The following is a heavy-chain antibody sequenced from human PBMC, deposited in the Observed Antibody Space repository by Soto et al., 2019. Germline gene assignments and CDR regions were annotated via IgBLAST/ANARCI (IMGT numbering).Heavy chain of an antibody. CDR3: ATRQNGYGSGCSEYYYGLAV. CDR1: GYTITEFS. J-gene: IGHJ6*02. V-gene: IGHV1-24*01. D-gene: IGHD5-18*01. CDR2: FDPEDGET. Sequence: SVKVSCKVSGYTITEFSMHWVRQAPGKGLEWMGGFDPEDGETFYAQKFQGRVTMTEDTPTDTAYMELSSLRSEDTAVYYCATRQNGYGSGCSEYYYGLAVCGQGATVSVS.